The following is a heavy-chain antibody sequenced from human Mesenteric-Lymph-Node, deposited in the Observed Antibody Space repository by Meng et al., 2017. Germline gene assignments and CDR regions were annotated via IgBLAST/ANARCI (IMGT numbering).Heavy chain of an antibody. CDR1: GFTFSSYA. D-gene: IGHD6-6*01. CDR2: ISGSGGST. CDR3: ARGRYSSSCGIRFDY. Sequence: GESLKISCAASGFTFSSYAMSWVRQAPGKGLEWVSAISGSGGSTYYADSVKGRFTISRDNSKNTLYLQMKSLRAEDTAVYYCARGRYSSSCGIRFDYWGQGTLVTVSS. J-gene: IGHJ4*02. V-gene: IGHV3-23*01.